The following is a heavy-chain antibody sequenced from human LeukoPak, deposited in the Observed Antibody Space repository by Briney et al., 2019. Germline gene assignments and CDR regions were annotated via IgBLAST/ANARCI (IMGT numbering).Heavy chain of an antibody. J-gene: IGHJ5*02. CDR2: IIPIFGTA. V-gene: IGHV1-69*13. CDR1: GGTFSSSS. Sequence: ASVKVSCKASGGTFSSSSISWVRQAPGQGLEWMGGIIPIFGTANYAQELQGRVTITADESTRTAYMKLSSLRSEDTAVYYCARVISPYDFWSGYYIDWFDPWGQGTLVTVSS. D-gene: IGHD3-3*01. CDR3: ARVISPYDFWSGYYIDWFDP.